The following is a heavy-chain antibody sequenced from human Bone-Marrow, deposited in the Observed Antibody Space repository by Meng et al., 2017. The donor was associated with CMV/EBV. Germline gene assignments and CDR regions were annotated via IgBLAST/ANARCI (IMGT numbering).Heavy chain of an antibody. CDR2: IDRNSSYT. CDR1: GFNFLSYG. Sequence: LSCAASGFNFLSYGMHWVRQAPGKGLEWVTSIDRNSSYTYYADSVKGRFTISRDNAKNSLYLQMNSLRDEDTAIYYCARGLDLSDYWGQGTPVTVSS. CDR3: ARGLDLSDY. D-gene: IGHD3-16*01. J-gene: IGHJ4*02. V-gene: IGHV3-21*01.